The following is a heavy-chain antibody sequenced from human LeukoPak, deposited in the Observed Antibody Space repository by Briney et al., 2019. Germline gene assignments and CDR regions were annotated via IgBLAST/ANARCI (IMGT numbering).Heavy chain of an antibody. CDR1: GFTFSSYG. D-gene: IGHD3-22*01. CDR3: AKDYGRGYYSTAHFDY. V-gene: IGHV3-30*02. J-gene: IGHJ4*02. Sequence: GGSLRLSCAASGFTFSSYGMHWVRQAPGKGLEWVAFIRYDGSNKYYADSVKGRFTISRDNSKNTLYLQMNSLRAEDTAVYYCAKDYGRGYYSTAHFDYWGQGTLVTVSS. CDR2: IRYDGSNK.